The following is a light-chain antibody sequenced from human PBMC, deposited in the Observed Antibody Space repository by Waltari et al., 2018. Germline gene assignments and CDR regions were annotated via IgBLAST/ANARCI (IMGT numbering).Light chain of an antibody. CDR1: QTVSIY. Sequence: DIQLTQSPSSLSASVGDRVTITCRASQTVSIYLNWYQQKPGKAPDLLVHAASTLHSGVPSRFSGSGSGTDFTLTITNLQPEDVATYYCQQSYSNPRTFGQGTKLEIK. V-gene: IGKV1-39*01. CDR2: AAS. J-gene: IGKJ2*02. CDR3: QQSYSNPRT.